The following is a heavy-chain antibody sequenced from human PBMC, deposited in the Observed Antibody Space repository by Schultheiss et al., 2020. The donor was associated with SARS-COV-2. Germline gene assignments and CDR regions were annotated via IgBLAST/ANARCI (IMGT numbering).Heavy chain of an antibody. CDR3: AREKVEAVALYYYYYGMDV. J-gene: IGHJ6*02. V-gene: IGHV3-30*04. D-gene: IGHD6-19*01. CDR2: ISYDGSNK. Sequence: GGSLRLSCAASGFTFRRYSLHLFRQAPGKGLEWVAVISYDGSNKYYADSVKGRFTISRDNSKNTLYLQMNSLRAEDTAVYYCAREKVEAVALYYYYYGMDVWGQGTTVTVSS. CDR1: GFTFRRYS.